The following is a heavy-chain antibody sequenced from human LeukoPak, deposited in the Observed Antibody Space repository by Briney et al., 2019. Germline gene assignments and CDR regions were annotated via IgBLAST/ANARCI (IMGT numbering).Heavy chain of an antibody. CDR1: GFTFSSYS. V-gene: IGHV3-21*01. D-gene: IGHD3-10*01. J-gene: IGHJ4*02. CDR2: ISSSSYI. CDR3: ARTIMIWFGEDPSEFDY. Sequence: GGSLRLSCTASGFTFSSYSMNWVRHAPGKGLEWVSSISSSSYIYNSDSLKARFTISRDNTKNSLYLHMNNLKTEDPAEYYWARTIMIWFGEDPSEFDYWGQGTLVTVSS.